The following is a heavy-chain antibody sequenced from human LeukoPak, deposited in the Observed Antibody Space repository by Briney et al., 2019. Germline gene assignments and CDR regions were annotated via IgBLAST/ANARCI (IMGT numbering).Heavy chain of an antibody. CDR1: GGSISSSSYY. V-gene: IGHV4-39*07. CDR3: ARVEITMIRDYYYYYMDV. Sequence: SETLSLTCTVSGGSISSSSYYWGWIRQPPGTGLEWIGSIYYSGSTYYNPSLKSRVTISVNMSKNHFSLRLRSVTAADTAMYYCARVEITMIRDYYYYYMDVWGKGTTVTVSS. CDR2: IYYSGST. D-gene: IGHD3-10*01. J-gene: IGHJ6*03.